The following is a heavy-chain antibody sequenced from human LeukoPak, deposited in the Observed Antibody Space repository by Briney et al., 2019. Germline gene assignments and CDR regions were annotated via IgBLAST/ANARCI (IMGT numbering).Heavy chain of an antibody. CDR3: ARGYRAVAPGAFDI. D-gene: IGHD6-19*01. CDR2: ISSNGGST. V-gene: IGHV3-64*01. CDR1: GFTFSSYA. J-gene: IGHJ3*02. Sequence: GGSLRLSCAASGFTFSSYAMHWVRQAPGKGLEYVSAISSNGGSTYYANSVKGRFTISRDNSKNTLYLQMGSLRAEDMAVYYCARGYRAVAPGAFDIWGQGTMVTVSS.